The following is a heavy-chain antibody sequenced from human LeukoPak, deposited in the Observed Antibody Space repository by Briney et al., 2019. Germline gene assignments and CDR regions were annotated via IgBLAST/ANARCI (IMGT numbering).Heavy chain of an antibody. J-gene: IGHJ6*04. CDR2: ISYDGSNK. D-gene: IGHD2-15*01. CDR1: GFTFSSYA. V-gene: IGHV3-30*04. CDR3: GRDRDRDIIGDGLDV. Sequence: SGGSLRLSCAASGFTFSSYAMHWVRQAPGKGLEWVAVISYDGSNKYCADSVKDRFTISRDNSKNTLYLQMSSLRAEDTAVYYCGRDRDRDIIGDGLDVWGKGTTVTVSS.